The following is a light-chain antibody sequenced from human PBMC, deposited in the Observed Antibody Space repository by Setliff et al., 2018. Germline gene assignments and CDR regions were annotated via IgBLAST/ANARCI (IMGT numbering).Light chain of an antibody. CDR1: QNINTR. Sequence: DIQMTQSPSILSASVGDRVTITCRASQNINTRLAWHQQKPGKAPKVLTYEASNLKSGVPSRFSASGSGTEFTLTISSLQPDDFATYYCQQYENFWTFGQGTKVDIK. J-gene: IGKJ1*01. V-gene: IGKV1-5*03. CDR3: QQYENFWT. CDR2: EAS.